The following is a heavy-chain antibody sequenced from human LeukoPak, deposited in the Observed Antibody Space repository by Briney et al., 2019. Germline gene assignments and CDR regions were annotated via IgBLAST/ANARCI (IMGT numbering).Heavy chain of an antibody. D-gene: IGHD2-2*01. CDR1: GGSFSGYY. V-gene: IGHV4-34*01. CDR2: INHSGST. Sequence: PSETLSLTCAVYGGSFSGYYWSWIRHPPGKGLEWIGEINHSGSTNYNPSLKSRVTISVDTSKNQFSLKLSSVTAADTAVYYCARGDYSQRRRSSCSSTSCYAGFDYWGQGTLVTVSS. J-gene: IGHJ4*02. CDR3: ARGDYSQRRRSSCSSTSCYAGFDY.